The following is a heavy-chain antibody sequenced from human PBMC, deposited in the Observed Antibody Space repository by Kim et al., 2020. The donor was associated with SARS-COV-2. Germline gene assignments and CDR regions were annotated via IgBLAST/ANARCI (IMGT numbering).Heavy chain of an antibody. D-gene: IGHD3-10*01. V-gene: IGHV4-59*13. J-gene: IGHJ4*02. CDR1: GGSISSYY. CDR2: IYYSGST. Sequence: SETLSLTCTVSGGSISSYYWSWIRQPPGKGLEWIGYIYYSGSTNYNPSLKSRVTISVDTSKNQFSLKLSSVTAADTAVYYCARAGLLWFGELLPYYFDYWGQGTLVTVSS. CDR3: ARAGLLWFGELLPYYFDY.